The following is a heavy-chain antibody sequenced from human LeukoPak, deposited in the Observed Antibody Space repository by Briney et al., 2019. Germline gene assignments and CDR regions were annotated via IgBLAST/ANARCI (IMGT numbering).Heavy chain of an antibody. D-gene: IGHD3-10*01. Sequence: GGSLRLSCAASGFTFTKYWMTWVRQAPGKGVEWVAVISYDGSNKYYADSVKGRFTISRDNSKNTLYLQMNSLRAEDTAVYYCARDPSRLLSFLFDYWGQGTLVTVSS. CDR1: GFTFTKYW. CDR2: ISYDGSNK. V-gene: IGHV3-30-3*01. J-gene: IGHJ4*02. CDR3: ARDPSRLLSFLFDY.